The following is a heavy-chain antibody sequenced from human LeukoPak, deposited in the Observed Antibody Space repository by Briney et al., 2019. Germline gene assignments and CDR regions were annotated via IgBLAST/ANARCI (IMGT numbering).Heavy chain of an antibody. CDR3: ARLSVAVAGSHYYYYYGMDV. D-gene: IGHD6-19*01. J-gene: IGHJ6*02. Sequence: SETLSLTCTVSGGSISGFYWSWIRQPPGKALEWIAFIYYNGNTKYNPSFTSRVTVSVDTSKNQFSLRLNSVTAADTAVYYCARLSVAVAGSHYYYYYGMDVWGQGTTVTVSS. V-gene: IGHV4-59*01. CDR2: IYYNGNT. CDR1: GGSISGFY.